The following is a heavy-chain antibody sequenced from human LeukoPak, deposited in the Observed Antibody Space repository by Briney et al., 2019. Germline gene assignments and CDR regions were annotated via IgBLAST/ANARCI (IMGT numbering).Heavy chain of an antibody. CDR2: ISSSSSSYI. CDR3: ARASIVGVAFDY. J-gene: IGHJ4*02. Sequence: GGSLRLSCAASGFTFSSYSMNWVRQAPGKGLEWVSSISSSSSSYIYYADSVKGRFTISRDNAKNSLYLQMNSLRDEDTAVYYCARASIVGVAFDYWGQGTLVTVSS. D-gene: IGHD1-26*01. CDR1: GFTFSSYS. V-gene: IGHV3-21*01.